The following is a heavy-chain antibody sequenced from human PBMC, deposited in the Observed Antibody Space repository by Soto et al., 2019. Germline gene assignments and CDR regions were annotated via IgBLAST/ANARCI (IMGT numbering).Heavy chain of an antibody. J-gene: IGHJ4*02. CDR3: DRLNEDTVWGACRYLDH. CDR1: GAAFSDYT. Sequence: SETLSLTCGLSGAAFSDYTWSWVRQAPGGGLHWIGEVNRGGRTKYSPSLASRLTISVDPSRNQISLALRAVTAADTAISYCDRLNEDTVWGACRYLDHWGQGTLVTVSS. CDR2: VNRGGRT. V-gene: IGHV4-34*01. D-gene: IGHD3-16*02.